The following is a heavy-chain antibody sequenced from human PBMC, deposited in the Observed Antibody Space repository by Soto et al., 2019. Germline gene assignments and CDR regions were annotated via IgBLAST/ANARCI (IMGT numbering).Heavy chain of an antibody. V-gene: IGHV3-11*01. CDR1: GFRFSYHY. CDR3: ASDPYYYASGF. CDR2: ISGDGTTI. D-gene: IGHD3-10*01. Sequence: GGSLRLSCAASGFRFSYHYMTWIRQAPGKGLGWVSKISGDGTTIYYADSVKGRFTVSRDNAKNSGYLQMNSLRAEDTAVYYCASDPYYYASGFWGQGTLVTVSS. J-gene: IGHJ4*02.